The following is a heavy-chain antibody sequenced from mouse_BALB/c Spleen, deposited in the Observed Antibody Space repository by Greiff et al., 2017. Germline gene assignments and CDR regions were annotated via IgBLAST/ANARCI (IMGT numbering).Heavy chain of an antibody. CDR1: GYTFTDYN. V-gene: IGHV1-18*01. D-gene: IGHD1-1*01. Sequence: VQLKQSGPELVKPGASVKIPCKASGYTFTDYNMDWVKQSHGKSLEWIGDINPNNGGTIYNQKFKGKATLTVDKSSSTAYMELRSLTSEDTAVYYCARGYYGSSHPFDYWGQGTTLTVSS. CDR2: INPNNGGT. CDR3: ARGYYGSSHPFDY. J-gene: IGHJ2*01.